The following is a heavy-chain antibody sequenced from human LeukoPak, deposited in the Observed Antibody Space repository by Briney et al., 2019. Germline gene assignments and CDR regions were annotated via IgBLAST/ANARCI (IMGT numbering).Heavy chain of an antibody. CDR1: GFSLSTFW. CDR2: IDYDGSTT. V-gene: IGHV3-74*01. J-gene: IGHJ5*02. CDR3: THLGWFDP. Sequence: PGGSLRLSCAASGFSLSTFWMHWVRQAPGKGLVWVSRIDYDGSTTTYADSVKGRFTIPRDNAKNTLYLQMNSLRAEDTAVYYCTHLGWFDPWGQGTLVTVSS.